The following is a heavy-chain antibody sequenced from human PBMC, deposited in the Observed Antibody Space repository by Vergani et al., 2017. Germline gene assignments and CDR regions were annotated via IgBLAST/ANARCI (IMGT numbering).Heavy chain of an antibody. Sequence: QVQLQESGPGLVKPSETLSLTCTVSGGSISSYYWSWIRQPAGKGLEWIGRIYTSGSTNYNPSLKSRVTMSVDTSKNKFSLKLSSVTAADTAVYYCARAGLAAAGTVYYYGMDVWGQGTTVTVSS. CDR2: IYTSGST. J-gene: IGHJ6*02. V-gene: IGHV4-4*07. CDR1: GGSISSYY. D-gene: IGHD6-13*01. CDR3: ARAGLAAAGTVYYYGMDV.